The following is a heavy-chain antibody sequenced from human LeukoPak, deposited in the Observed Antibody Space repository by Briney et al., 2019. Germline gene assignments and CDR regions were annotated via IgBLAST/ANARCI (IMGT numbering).Heavy chain of an antibody. CDR3: ARLSKRPPGTDFDY. V-gene: IGHV3-7*01. CDR1: GFTFSRDW. Sequence: GRTLRLSCAASGFTFSRDWMSWVRQAPGKGLEWVANIKQDGSEKYYVDSVKGRFTISRDNAKNSLYLQMNSLRAEDTAVYYCARLSKRPPGTDFDYWGQGTLVTVSS. J-gene: IGHJ4*02. CDR2: IKQDGSEK. D-gene: IGHD2/OR15-2a*01.